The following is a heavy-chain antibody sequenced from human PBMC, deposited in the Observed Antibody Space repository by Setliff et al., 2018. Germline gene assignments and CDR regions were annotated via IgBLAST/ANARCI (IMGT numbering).Heavy chain of an antibody. V-gene: IGHV1-18*01. Sequence: VASVKVSCKASGYSFSNYDIMWVRQAPGQGLEWMGWISVYTGQTKSAQKFQGRVTMTTDTSTSTAYMELRSLTSDDTAVYYCARSQWDGLWFKELLSNWGQGTLVTVSS. CDR2: ISVYTGQT. CDR3: ARSQWDGLWFKELLSN. CDR1: GYSFSNYD. D-gene: IGHD3-10*01. J-gene: IGHJ4*02.